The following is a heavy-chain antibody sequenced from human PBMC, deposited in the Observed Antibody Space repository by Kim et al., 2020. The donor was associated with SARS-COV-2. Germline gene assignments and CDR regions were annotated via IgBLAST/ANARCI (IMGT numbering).Heavy chain of an antibody. V-gene: IGHV5-10-1*01. Sequence: GESLKISCKGSGYSFTSYWISWVRQMPGKVLEWMGRIDPSDSYTNYSPSFQGHVTISADKSISTAYLQWSSLKASDTAMYYCARHIRGGVYYDSSGEIDYWGQGTLVTVSS. CDR3: ARHIRGGVYYDSSGEIDY. CDR2: IDPSDSYT. CDR1: GYSFTSYW. J-gene: IGHJ4*02. D-gene: IGHD3-22*01.